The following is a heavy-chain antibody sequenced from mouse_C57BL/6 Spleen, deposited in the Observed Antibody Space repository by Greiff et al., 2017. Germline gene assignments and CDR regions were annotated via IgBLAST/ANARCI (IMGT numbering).Heavy chain of an antibody. V-gene: IGHV1-80*01. Sequence: VKLMESGAELVKPGASVKISCKASGYAFSSYWMNWVKQRPGKGLEWIGQIYPGDGDTNYNGKFKGKATLTADKSSSTAYMQLSSLTSEDSAVYFCARGGDYYGNLFAYWGQGTLVTVSA. D-gene: IGHD2-1*01. J-gene: IGHJ3*01. CDR2: IYPGDGDT. CDR3: ARGGDYYGNLFAY. CDR1: GYAFSSYW.